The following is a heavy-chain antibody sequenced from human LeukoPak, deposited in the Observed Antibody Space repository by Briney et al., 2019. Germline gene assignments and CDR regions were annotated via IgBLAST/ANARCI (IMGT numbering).Heavy chain of an antibody. V-gene: IGHV3-30*02. CDR1: GFTFSNYG. CDR2: IRYDGNNE. Sequence: QTGGSLRLSCGASGFTFSNYGMLWVRQAPGKGLEWVAFIRYDGNNELYADSVKGRFTISRDNSKNTLYLHINSLRAEDTAVYYCAKDNPLDYWGQGTLVIVSS. CDR3: AKDNPLDY. D-gene: IGHD1-14*01. J-gene: IGHJ4*02.